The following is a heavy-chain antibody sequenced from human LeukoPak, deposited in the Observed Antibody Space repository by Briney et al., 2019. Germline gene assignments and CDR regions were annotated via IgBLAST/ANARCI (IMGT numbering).Heavy chain of an antibody. J-gene: IGHJ4*02. CDR1: GFTFSNVW. D-gene: IGHD1-1*01. V-gene: IGHV3-15*01. CDR2: KTKADCETT. CDR3: VTRVKSTGDY. Sequence: GGSLRLSCEASGFTFSNVWMNWVRQAPGKGLEWIGRKTKADCETTEYIAPVKGRFTISRDDSKNTVYLQMNSLKTEDTALYYCVTRVKSTGDYWGQGTLVTVSS.